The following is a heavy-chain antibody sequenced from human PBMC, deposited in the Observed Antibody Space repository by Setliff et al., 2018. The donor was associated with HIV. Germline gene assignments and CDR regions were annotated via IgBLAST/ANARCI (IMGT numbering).Heavy chain of an antibody. V-gene: IGHV3-48*01. D-gene: IGHD3-3*01. CDR2: SSASGSKS. CDR1: GFALNSYS. J-gene: IGHJ3*01. CDR3: TADLRDFTWDASDF. Sequence: GGSLRLSCVASGFALNSYSMNWVRQAPGKGLEWVSYSSASGSKSQYADSVKGRFTISRDNARNSLYLQMSSLRAEDTAVYYCTADLRDFTWDASDFWGQGTMVTVSS.